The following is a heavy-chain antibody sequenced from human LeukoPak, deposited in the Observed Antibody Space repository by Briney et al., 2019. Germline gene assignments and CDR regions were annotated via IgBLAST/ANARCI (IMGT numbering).Heavy chain of an antibody. Sequence: QSGGSLRLSCAASGFTVSSNHMSWARQAPGQGLEWVSVIYIGGTIYYADSVKGRFTISRDNSQNTVYLEMHSLRAEDTAVYYCARDGENYYYDYWGQGTLVTVST. CDR1: GFTVSSNH. J-gene: IGHJ4*02. V-gene: IGHV3-66*01. CDR2: IYIGGTI. CDR3: ARDGENYYYDY. D-gene: IGHD7-27*01.